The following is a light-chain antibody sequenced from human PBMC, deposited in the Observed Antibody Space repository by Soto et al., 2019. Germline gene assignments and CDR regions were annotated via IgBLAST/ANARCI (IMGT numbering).Light chain of an antibody. CDR3: QQRSDWPPT. V-gene: IGKV3-15*01. CDR1: QSVSSS. J-gene: IGKJ1*01. CDR2: DAS. Sequence: EIGMTQPPATVSVSQGKKATLSCRASQSVSSSLAWYQQKPGRAPRLLIYDASNRATGMPARFSGSGSGTDFTLTISSLQSEDFAVYYCQQRSDWPPTFCQGTKVDIK.